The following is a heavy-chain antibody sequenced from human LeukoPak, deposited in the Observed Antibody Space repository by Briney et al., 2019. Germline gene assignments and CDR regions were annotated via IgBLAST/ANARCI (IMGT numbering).Heavy chain of an antibody. CDR1: GFTFSSYW. CDR3: AGARSWDGDYVAY. D-gene: IGHD4-17*01. CDR2: MNSDGSST. J-gene: IGHJ4*02. V-gene: IGHV3-74*01. Sequence: PGGSLRLSCAASGFTFSSYWMHWVRQAPGKGLVWVSRMNSDGSSTSYADSVKGRFTVSRDNAKNTLYLQINSLRAEDTAVYYCAGARSWDGDYVAYWGQGTLVTVSS.